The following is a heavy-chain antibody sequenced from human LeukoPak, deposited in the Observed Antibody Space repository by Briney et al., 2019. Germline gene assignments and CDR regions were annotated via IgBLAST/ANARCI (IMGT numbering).Heavy chain of an antibody. J-gene: IGHJ4*02. CDR3: ASPDILTGRNFDY. CDR1: GGTFSSYA. V-gene: IGHV1-69*13. CDR2: IIPIFGTA. Sequence: GASVKVSCKASGGTFSSYAISWVRQAPGQGLEGMGGIIPIFGTANYAQKFQGRVTITADESTSTAYMELSSLRSEDTGVYYCASPDILTGRNFDYWGQGTLVTVSS. D-gene: IGHD3-9*01.